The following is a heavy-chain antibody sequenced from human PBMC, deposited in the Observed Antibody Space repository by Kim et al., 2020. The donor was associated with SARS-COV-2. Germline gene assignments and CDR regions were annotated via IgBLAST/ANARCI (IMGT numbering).Heavy chain of an antibody. CDR3: ARVIRGGAIVVPGTVEKNSFYYAMDV. V-gene: IGHV1-69*13. Sequence: SVKVSCKASGGTFSSYAFGWVRQAPGQGLEWMGGIIPILKTKNYAQKFQGRVTITADESTSTVYMVLSSLSSEDTAVYFCARVIRGGAIVVPGTVEKNSFYYAMDVWGQGTTVTVSS. CDR2: IIPILKTK. D-gene: IGHD2-2*02. CDR1: GGTFSSYA. J-gene: IGHJ6*02.